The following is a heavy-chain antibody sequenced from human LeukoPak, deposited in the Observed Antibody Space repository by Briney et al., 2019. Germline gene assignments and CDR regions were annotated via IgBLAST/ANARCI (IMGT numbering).Heavy chain of an antibody. D-gene: IGHD5-24*01. Sequence: ASVKVSCKASGYTFTSYDINWVRQATGQGLEWMGWMNPNSGNTGYVQKFQGRVTMTRNTSISTAYMELSSLRSEDTAVYYCAKDPEMATTETWGQGTLVTVSS. V-gene: IGHV1-8*01. CDR1: GYTFTSYD. CDR3: AKDPEMATTET. CDR2: MNPNSGNT. J-gene: IGHJ5*02.